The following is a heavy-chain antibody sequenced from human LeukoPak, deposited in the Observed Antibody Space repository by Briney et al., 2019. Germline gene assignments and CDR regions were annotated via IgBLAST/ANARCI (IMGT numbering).Heavy chain of an antibody. J-gene: IGHJ5*02. CDR3: ARGLAHGGIANWFDP. D-gene: IGHD2-21*01. CDR1: GGSLNSFSHY. Sequence: SETLSLTCSVPGGSLNSFSHYWAWIRQPPGKGLEWIGCIFSSGTTYYNPSLQSRVTFSLDKSNNHFALKLTSLTAADTAVYYCARGLAHGGIANWFDPWGQGTLVTVSS. V-gene: IGHV4-39*06. CDR2: IFSSGTT.